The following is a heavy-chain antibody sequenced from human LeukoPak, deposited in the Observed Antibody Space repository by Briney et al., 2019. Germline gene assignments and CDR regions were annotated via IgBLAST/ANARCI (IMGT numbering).Heavy chain of an antibody. CDR3: ARDPRYSSSAHVFDI. V-gene: IGHV4-4*08. CDR1: GGSISSYY. J-gene: IGHJ3*02. CDR2: IYSSGST. D-gene: IGHD6-6*01. Sequence: SETLSLTFTVSGGSISSYYWSWIRQPPGKGLEWIGYIYSSGSTNYNPSLKSRVTISQDTSKNQVSLKLSSVTAADTAVYYCARDPRYSSSAHVFDIWGQGIMVTVSS.